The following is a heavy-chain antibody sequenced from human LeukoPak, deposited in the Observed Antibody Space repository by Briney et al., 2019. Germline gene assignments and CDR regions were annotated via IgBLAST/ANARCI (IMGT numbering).Heavy chain of an antibody. Sequence: ASVKVSCKASGYTFTGYYMHWVRQAPGQGLEWMGWINPNSGGTNYAQKFQGRVTMTRDTSISTAYMELSRLRSDDTAVYYCARGDPVITIFGVVIYYFDYWGQGTLVTVSS. CDR3: ARGDPVITIFGVVIYYFDY. CDR1: GYTFTGYY. D-gene: IGHD3-3*01. CDR2: INPNSGGT. J-gene: IGHJ4*02. V-gene: IGHV1-2*02.